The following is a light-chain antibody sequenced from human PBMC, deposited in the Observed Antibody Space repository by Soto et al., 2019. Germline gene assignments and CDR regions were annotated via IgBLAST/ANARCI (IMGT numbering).Light chain of an antibody. CDR1: HTISNY. CDR3: LQTYSTPRT. J-gene: IGKJ1*01. Sequence: DIQMTQSPSSLSASVGDRVTITCRASHTISNYLNWYQQKPGKAPKLLMYAASSLQSGVPSRFSGSGSGTDFTLTISSLQPEDFATYYCLQTYSTPRTFGQGTKVDIK. V-gene: IGKV1-39*01. CDR2: AAS.